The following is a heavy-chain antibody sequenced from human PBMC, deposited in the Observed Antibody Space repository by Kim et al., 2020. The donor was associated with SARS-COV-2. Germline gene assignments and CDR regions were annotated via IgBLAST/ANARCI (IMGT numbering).Heavy chain of an antibody. Sequence: GGSLRLSCAASGFTVSSNYMSWVRQAPGKGLEWVSVIYSGGSTYYADSVKGRFTISRDNSKNTLYLQMNSLRAEDTAVYYCARELERTVTAAGAFDIWGQGTMVTVSS. CDR1: GFTVSSNY. CDR3: ARELERTVTAAGAFDI. J-gene: IGHJ3*02. V-gene: IGHV3-53*01. D-gene: IGHD2-21*02. CDR2: IYSGGST.